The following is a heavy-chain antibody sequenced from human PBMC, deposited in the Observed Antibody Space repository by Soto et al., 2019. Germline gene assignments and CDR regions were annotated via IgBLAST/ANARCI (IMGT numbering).Heavy chain of an antibody. CDR2: IIPIFGTT. Sequence: QVQLVQSGAEVKKPGSSMKVSCKASGGTFSSYAISWVRQAPGQGLEWMGRIIPIFGTTSYAHKFQGRVTITADESTSTAYMELSSLRSDDTAVYYCAREVGSTWYVRLDPWGQGTLVTVSS. J-gene: IGHJ5*02. V-gene: IGHV1-69*15. CDR1: GGTFSSYA. D-gene: IGHD6-13*01. CDR3: AREVGSTWYVRLDP.